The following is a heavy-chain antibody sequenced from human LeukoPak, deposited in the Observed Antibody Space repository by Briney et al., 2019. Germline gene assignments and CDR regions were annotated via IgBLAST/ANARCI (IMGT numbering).Heavy chain of an antibody. D-gene: IGHD2-2*01. CDR1: GFTFSSYA. J-gene: IGHJ4*02. CDR2: ISGSGGST. Sequence: GGSLRLSCAASGFTFSSYAMSWVHQAPGKGLEWVSAISGSGGSTYYGDSVKGRFTISRDNSKNTLYLQMNSLRAEDTAVYYCAKERSPDIVVVPAPAGYWGQGTLVTVSS. V-gene: IGHV3-23*01. CDR3: AKERSPDIVVVPAPAGY.